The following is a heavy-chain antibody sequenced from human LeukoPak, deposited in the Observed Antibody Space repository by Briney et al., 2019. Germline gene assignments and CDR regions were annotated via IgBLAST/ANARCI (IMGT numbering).Heavy chain of an antibody. CDR2: INHSGST. J-gene: IGHJ5*02. CDR1: GGSFSGYY. CDR3: ARLGYCSGGSCSHNWFDP. D-gene: IGHD2-15*01. Sequence: PSETLSLTCAVYGGSFSGYYWSWIRQPPGKGLEWIGEINHSGSTNYNPSLKSRVTISVDTSKNQFSLKLSSVTAADTAVYYCARLGYCSGGSCSHNWFDPWGQGTLVTVSS. V-gene: IGHV4-34*01.